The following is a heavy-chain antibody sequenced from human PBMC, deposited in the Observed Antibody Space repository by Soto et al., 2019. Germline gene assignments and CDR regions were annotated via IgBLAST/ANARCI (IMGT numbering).Heavy chain of an antibody. V-gene: IGHV4-39*01. Sequence: SETLSLTCTVSGGSISSSSYYWGWIRQPPGKGLEWIGSIYYSGSTYYNPSLKSRVTISVDTSKNQFSLKLSSVTAADTAVYYCARHQFRVYAIGWFEPWGQGTLVTVSS. CDR3: ARHQFRVYAIGWFEP. CDR2: IYYSGST. CDR1: GGSISSSSYY. D-gene: IGHD2-8*01. J-gene: IGHJ5*02.